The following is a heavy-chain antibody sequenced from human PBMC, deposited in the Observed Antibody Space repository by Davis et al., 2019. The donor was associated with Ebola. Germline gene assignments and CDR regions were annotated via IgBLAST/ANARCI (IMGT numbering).Heavy chain of an antibody. Sequence: ASVKVSCKASGYTFTGYNMHWVRQAPGQGLEWMGRINPNSGGTNYAQKFQGRVTMTRDTSISTAYMELSRLRSDDTAVYYCARGEYEDTLMTTSAFDIWGQGTMVTVSS. V-gene: IGHV1-2*06. CDR2: INPNSGGT. D-gene: IGHD3-16*01. J-gene: IGHJ3*02. CDR3: ARGEYEDTLMTTSAFDI. CDR1: GYTFTGYN.